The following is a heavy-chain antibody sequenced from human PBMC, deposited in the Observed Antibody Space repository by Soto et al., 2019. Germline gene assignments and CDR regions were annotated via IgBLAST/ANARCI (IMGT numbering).Heavy chain of an antibody. CDR2: IYSGGST. V-gene: IGHV3-53*01. J-gene: IGHJ6*02. CDR3: ARDRTEYYYGMDV. CDR1: LFTFSINY. Sequence: GGPLRLSCSASLFTFSINYMSCVRQAPGKGLEWVSVIYSGGSTYYADSVKGRFTISRDNSKNTLYLQMNSLRAEDTAVYYCARDRTEYYYGMDVWGQGTTVTVSS.